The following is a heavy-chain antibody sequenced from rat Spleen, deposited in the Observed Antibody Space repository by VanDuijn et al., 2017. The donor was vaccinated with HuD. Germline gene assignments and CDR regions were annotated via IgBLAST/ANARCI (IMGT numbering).Heavy chain of an antibody. Sequence: EVRLVESGGGLVQPGSPLKLSCAASGFTFSDYYMAWVRQAPTKGLEWVATISSEGRSSYYRDSVKGRFTISRDNAENTAYLQMNSLWSEDTATYYCTTWDYYDNRFDYWGQGVMVTVSS. CDR2: ISSEGRSS. CDR1: GFTFSDYY. CDR3: TTWDYYDNRFDY. V-gene: IGHV5-20*01. J-gene: IGHJ2*01. D-gene: IGHD1-6*01.